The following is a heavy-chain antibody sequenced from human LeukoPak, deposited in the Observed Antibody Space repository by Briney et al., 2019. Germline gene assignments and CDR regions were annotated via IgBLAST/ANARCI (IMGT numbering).Heavy chain of an antibody. Sequence: ASVKVSCKAPGYTFTGYYMHWVRQAPGQGLEWMGWINPNSGGTNYAQKFQGRVTMTRDTSISTAYMELSRLRSDDTAVYYCARNYCSGGNCYYNWFDPWGQGTLVTVSS. V-gene: IGHV1-2*02. CDR3: ARNYCSGGNCYYNWFDP. CDR1: GYTFTGYY. CDR2: INPNSGGT. D-gene: IGHD2-15*01. J-gene: IGHJ5*02.